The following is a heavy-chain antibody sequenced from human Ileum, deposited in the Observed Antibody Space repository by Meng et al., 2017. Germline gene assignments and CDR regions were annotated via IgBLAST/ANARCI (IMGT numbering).Heavy chain of an antibody. V-gene: IGHV1-8*01. CDR1: GYTFSSLD. CDR2: MSPRSDDT. D-gene: IGHD5-18*01. J-gene: IGHJ4*02. CDR3: ARGVTAGLDY. Sequence: QVQLVQSGAVAKKPGASVKVSCKASGYTFSSLDINWVRQAPGQGLEWMGWMSPRSDDTGYAQKFQGRVTMTRDTSISTAYMELSSLTSEDTAIYYCARGVTAGLDYWGQGTLVTVSS.